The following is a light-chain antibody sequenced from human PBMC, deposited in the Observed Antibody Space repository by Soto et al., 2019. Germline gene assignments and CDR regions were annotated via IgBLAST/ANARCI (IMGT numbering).Light chain of an antibody. CDR1: QSVSSN. CDR3: QQYGSSSFT. V-gene: IGKV3-20*01. Sequence: EILLTQSPATLSLSPGERATLSCRASQSVSSNLAWYQQKPGQAPRLLIYGASSRATGILDRFSGSGSGTDFTLTISRLEPEDFAVYYCQQYGSSSFTFGPGTKVDIK. CDR2: GAS. J-gene: IGKJ3*01.